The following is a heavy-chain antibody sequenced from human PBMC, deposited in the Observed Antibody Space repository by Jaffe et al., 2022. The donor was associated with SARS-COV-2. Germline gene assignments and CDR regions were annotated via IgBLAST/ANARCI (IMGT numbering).Heavy chain of an antibody. D-gene: IGHD6-13*01. CDR3: AKDLVIAAYGAYYYYYGMDV. CDR1: GFTFSSYG. J-gene: IGHJ6*02. CDR2: ISYDGSNK. Sequence: QVQLVESGGGVVQPGRSLRLSCAASGFTFSSYGMHWVRQAPGKGLEWVAVISYDGSNKYYADSVKGRFTISRDNSKNTLYLQMNSLRAEDTAVYYCAKDLVIAAYGAYYYYYGMDVWGQGTTVTVSS. V-gene: IGHV3-30*18.